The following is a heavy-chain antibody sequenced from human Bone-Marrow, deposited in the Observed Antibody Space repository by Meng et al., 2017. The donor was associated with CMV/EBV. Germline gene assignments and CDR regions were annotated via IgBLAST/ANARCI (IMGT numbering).Heavy chain of an antibody. J-gene: IGHJ4*02. Sequence: SETLSLTCTVSGGSVSSGSYYWSWIRQPPGKGLEWIGYIYYSGSTNYNPSLKSRVTISVDTSKNQFSLKLSSVTAADTAVYYCARDRSGSYYFDYWGQGTLVTVSS. CDR1: GGSVSSGSYY. V-gene: IGHV4-61*01. CDR2: IYYSGST. CDR3: ARDRSGSYYFDY. D-gene: IGHD1-26*01.